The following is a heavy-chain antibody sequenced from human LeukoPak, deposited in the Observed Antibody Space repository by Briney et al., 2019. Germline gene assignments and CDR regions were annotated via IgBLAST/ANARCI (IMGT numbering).Heavy chain of an antibody. D-gene: IGHD3-10*01. CDR2: INHSGST. CDR1: GGSFSGYY. CDR3: ARGVITMVRGALYYFDY. J-gene: IGHJ4*02. Sequence: SETLSLTCAVYGGSFSGYYWSWIRQPPGKGLEWIGEINHSGSTSYNPSLKSRVTISVDTSKNQFSLKLSSVTAADTAVYYCARGVITMVRGALYYFDYWGQGTLVAVSS. V-gene: IGHV4-34*01.